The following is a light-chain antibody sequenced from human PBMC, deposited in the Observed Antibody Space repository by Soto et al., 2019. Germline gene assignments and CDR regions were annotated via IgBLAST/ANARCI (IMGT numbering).Light chain of an antibody. Sequence: ENVLTQSPGTLSLYPGERATLSCRTSQSVANNYLAWYKQKPGQPPRLLIYDASNRATGIPDRFSGSGSGTDFTLTISSLQFEDFAVYYCQQYNDWPLTFGGGTKV. CDR3: QQYNDWPLT. V-gene: IGKV3D-20*02. J-gene: IGKJ4*01. CDR2: DAS. CDR1: QSVANNY.